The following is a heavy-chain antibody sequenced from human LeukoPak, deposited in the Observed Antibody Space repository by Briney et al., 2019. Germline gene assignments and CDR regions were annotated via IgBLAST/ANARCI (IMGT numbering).Heavy chain of an antibody. CDR2: IYSSGST. CDR3: ARRSSRAAGRNNWFDP. J-gene: IGHJ5*02. V-gene: IGHV4-4*07. Sequence: RPSETLSLTCIVSGGSISSYYWTWIRQPAGKGLEWIGRIYSSGSTNYNPSLKSRVTMSVDTSKNQFSLNLSSVTAADTAVYYCARRSSRAAGRNNWFDPWGQGTLVTVSS. CDR1: GGSISSYY. D-gene: IGHD6-13*01.